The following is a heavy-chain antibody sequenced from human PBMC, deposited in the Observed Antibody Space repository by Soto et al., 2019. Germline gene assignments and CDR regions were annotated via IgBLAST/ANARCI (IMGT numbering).Heavy chain of an antibody. CDR1: GHTFTGHH. CDR3: ALEPTGTAGFDY. J-gene: IGHJ4*02. V-gene: IGHV1-2*02. D-gene: IGHD2-21*02. CDR2: IDLDIGDT. Sequence: QVQMVQSGAEVKKPGASVKVSCKASGHTFTGHHMHWVRQAPGQGLEWMGLIDLDIGDTKYAQKFQGRVTSPSDTSITTAYMELHGLRSDDTAVYYCALEPTGTAGFDYWGQGTLVTVSS.